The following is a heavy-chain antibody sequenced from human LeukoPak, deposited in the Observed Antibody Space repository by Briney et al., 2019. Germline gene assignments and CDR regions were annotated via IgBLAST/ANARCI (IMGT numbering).Heavy chain of an antibody. CDR3: ARVPTLTTVTSNWFHP. Sequence: PGGSLRLSCAASGFTFSSYWMSWVRQPPGKGLEWVGNIKQNGGERYYVDSVEGRFTISRDNANNSLYLQLNRLRAEDTAVYYCARVPTLTTVTSNWFHPWGQGTLVTVSS. CDR2: IKQNGGER. J-gene: IGHJ5*02. V-gene: IGHV3-7*01. D-gene: IGHD4-17*01. CDR1: GFTFSSYW.